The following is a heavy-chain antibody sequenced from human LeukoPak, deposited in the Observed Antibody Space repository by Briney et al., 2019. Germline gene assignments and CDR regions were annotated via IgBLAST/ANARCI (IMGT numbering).Heavy chain of an antibody. D-gene: IGHD1-14*01. J-gene: IGHJ6*02. CDR2: LYYGGST. CDR1: GGSICSSSYY. Sequence: SETLSLTCTVSGGSICSSSYYWGWIRQPPGKGLEWIGTLYYGGSTYYNPSFKSRVTISVDTSKNQFSLKLNSVTAADTAVYYCARHAGRYFYYGLDVWGQGTTVTVSS. CDR3: ARHAGRYFYYGLDV. V-gene: IGHV4-39*01.